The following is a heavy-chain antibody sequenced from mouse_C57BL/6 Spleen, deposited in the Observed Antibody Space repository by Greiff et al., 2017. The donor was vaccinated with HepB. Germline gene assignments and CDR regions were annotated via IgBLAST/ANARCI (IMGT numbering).Heavy chain of an antibody. CDR3: ARRGYYDSFAY. Sequence: QVQLQQPGAELVKPGASVKLSCKASGYTFTSYWMHWVKQRPGQGLEWIGMIHPNSGSTNYNEKFKSKATLTVDKSSSTAYMQLSSLTSEDSAVYYCARRGYYDSFAYWGQGTLVTVSA. V-gene: IGHV1-64*01. CDR2: IHPNSGST. CDR1: GYTFTSYW. D-gene: IGHD2-4*01. J-gene: IGHJ3*01.